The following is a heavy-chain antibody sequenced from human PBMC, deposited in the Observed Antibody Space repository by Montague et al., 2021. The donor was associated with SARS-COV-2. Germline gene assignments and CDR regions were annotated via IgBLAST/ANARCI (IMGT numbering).Heavy chain of an antibody. D-gene: IGHD2-15*01. CDR3: ARMAGGNVSRPFDP. Sequence: SLRLSCAASGLSVSSNYMTWVRQAPGKGLDWVSVIYSGVNTYYADSVRGRFTISRDNSKNILYLQMNRLRVDDTAVYYCARMAGGNVSRPFDPWGQGTLVIVSS. V-gene: IGHV3-53*01. CDR1: GLSVSSNY. J-gene: IGHJ5*02. CDR2: IYSGVNT.